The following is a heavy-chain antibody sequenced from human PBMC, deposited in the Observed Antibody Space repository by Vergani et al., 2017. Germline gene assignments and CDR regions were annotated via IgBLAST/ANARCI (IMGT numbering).Heavy chain of an antibody. J-gene: IGHJ2*01. CDR3: AKTEDSTSESWYFDL. V-gene: IGHV3-23*01. D-gene: IGHD6-13*01. CDR2: ITGSGGTT. CDR1: GFHFRKNT. Sequence: QLMQSGGGLVQRGGSLRLSCVASGFHFRKNTMNWVRQSTGKGLGWVGAITGSGGTTHYAESVKGRFTVCRDKSGKTLFLQISGLTADDAGVYFCAKTEDSTSESWYFDLWGRGSVVFVSS.